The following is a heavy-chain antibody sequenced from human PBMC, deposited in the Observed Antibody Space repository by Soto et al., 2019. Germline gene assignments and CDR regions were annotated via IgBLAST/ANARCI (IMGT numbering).Heavy chain of an antibody. CDR2: ISGSGGST. CDR1: GFTFSNYA. CDR3: AKDVHSSSWYWFDP. J-gene: IGHJ5*02. V-gene: IGHV3-23*01. D-gene: IGHD6-13*01. Sequence: GGSLRLSCAASGFTFSNYAMMWVRQAPGKGLEWVSGISGSGGSTYYADSVKGRFTISRDNSKNTLYLQMNSLRAEDTAVYYCAKDVHSSSWYWFDPWGQGTLVTVSS.